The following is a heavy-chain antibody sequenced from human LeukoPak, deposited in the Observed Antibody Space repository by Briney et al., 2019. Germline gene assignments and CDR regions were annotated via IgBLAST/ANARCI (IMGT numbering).Heavy chain of an antibody. CDR1: GYTFTGYY. D-gene: IGHD6-13*01. V-gene: IGHV1-18*04. CDR3: ARDRWPAAAGRSDY. Sequence: VSVKVSCKASGYTFTGYYMHWVRQAPGQGLEWMRGIIPIFGTANYAQKLQGRVTMTTDTSTSTAYMELRSLRSDDAAVYYCARDRWPAAAGRSDYWGQGTLVTVSS. J-gene: IGHJ4*02. CDR2: IIPIFGTA.